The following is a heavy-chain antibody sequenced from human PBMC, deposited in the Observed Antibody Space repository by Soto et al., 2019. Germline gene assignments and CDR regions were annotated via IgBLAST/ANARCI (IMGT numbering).Heavy chain of an antibody. D-gene: IGHD3-3*01. V-gene: IGHV3-21*01. CDR3: ARASAAAITIFGVAPEYYYMDV. J-gene: IGHJ6*03. CDR2: ISSSSSYI. CDR1: GFTFSSYS. Sequence: GGSLRLSCAASGFTFSSYSMNWVRQAPGKGLEWVSSISSSSSYIYYADSVKGRFTISRDKAKNSLYLQMNSLRAEDTAVYYCARASAAAITIFGVAPEYYYMDVWGKGTTVTVSS.